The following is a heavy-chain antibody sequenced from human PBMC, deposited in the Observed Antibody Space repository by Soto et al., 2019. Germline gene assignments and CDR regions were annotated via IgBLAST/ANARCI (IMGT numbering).Heavy chain of an antibody. CDR1: GDSVSSNSAA. V-gene: IGHV6-1*01. D-gene: IGHD3-22*01. Sequence: SQTLSLTCAISGDSVSSNSAAWNWIRQSPSRGLEWLGRTYYRSRWYNDYAVSVKSRITVNPDTSKNQFSLKLTSVTAADTAVYYCARASGIPYDSSGSDYYYYVMAVWGRGTTVTVSS. CDR2: TYYRSRWYN. J-gene: IGHJ6*02. CDR3: ARASGIPYDSSGSDYYYYVMAV.